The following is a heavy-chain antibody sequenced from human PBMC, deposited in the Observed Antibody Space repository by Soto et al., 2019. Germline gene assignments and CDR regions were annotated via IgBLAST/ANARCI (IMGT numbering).Heavy chain of an antibody. CDR2: ISYDGSNK. D-gene: IGHD3-10*01. CDR1: GFTFSSYG. Sequence: PGGSLRLSCAASGFTFSSYGMHWVRQAPGKGLEWVAVISYDGSNKYYADSVKGRFTISRDNSKNTLYLQMNSLRAEDTAVYYCAKDCLLWFGEPTGVDYWGQGTLVTVSS. J-gene: IGHJ4*02. CDR3: AKDCLLWFGEPTGVDY. V-gene: IGHV3-30*18.